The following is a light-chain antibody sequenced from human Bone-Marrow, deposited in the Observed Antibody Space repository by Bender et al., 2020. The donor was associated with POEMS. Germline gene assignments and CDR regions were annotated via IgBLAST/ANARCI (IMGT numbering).Light chain of an antibody. CDR3: QAWDSDTYV. J-gene: IGLJ1*01. CDR1: RLGDKY. Sequence: SYELAQPPSVSVSPGQTASITCSGDRLGDKYVCWYQQRPGQSPLLLIYQDRKRPSGIPERFSGSNSGNTATLTISETQAMDEADYYCQAWDSDTYVFGTGTKVTVL. CDR2: QDR. V-gene: IGLV3-1*01.